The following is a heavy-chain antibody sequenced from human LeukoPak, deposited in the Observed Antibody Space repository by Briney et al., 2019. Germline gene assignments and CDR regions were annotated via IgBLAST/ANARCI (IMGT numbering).Heavy chain of an antibody. J-gene: IGHJ4*02. D-gene: IGHD6-19*01. Sequence: GGSLRLSCAASGFTVSSNYMSWVRQAPGKGLEWVSRIRSSGDTTYYADSVKGRFTTSRDNSKNTLYLQMNSLRVEDTAVYYCAKDSGVAVAGNLDNWGQGTLVTVSS. CDR1: GFTVSSNY. V-gene: IGHV3-23*01. CDR2: IRSSGDTT. CDR3: AKDSGVAVAGNLDN.